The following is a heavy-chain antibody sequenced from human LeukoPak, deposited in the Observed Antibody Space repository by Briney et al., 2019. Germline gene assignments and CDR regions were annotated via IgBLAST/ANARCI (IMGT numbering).Heavy chain of an antibody. Sequence: ASVKVSCKGAGGTLSSCAISWVRQGHGQGLGWKGGSIPIFGTANYAQKFQGRGTITADESTRTAYMELSSLRPEAPAVYYCARAGGYYYGSGSGTYYYYYGMDVSGKGNTVTVSS. CDR1: GGTLSSCA. CDR2: SIPIFGTA. J-gene: IGHJ6*04. V-gene: IGHV1-69*01. D-gene: IGHD3-10*01. CDR3: ARAGGYYYGSGSGTYYYYYGMDV.